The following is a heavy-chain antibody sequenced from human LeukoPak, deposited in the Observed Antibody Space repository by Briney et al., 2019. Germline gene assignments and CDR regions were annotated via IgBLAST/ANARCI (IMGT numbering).Heavy chain of an antibody. CDR1: GFTFSSYG. J-gene: IGHJ4*02. D-gene: IGHD3-9*01. CDR2: ISYDGSNK. Sequence: PGGSLRLSCAASGFTFSSYGMHRVRQAPGKGLEWVAVISYDGSNKYYADSVKGRFTISRDNSKNTLYLQMNSLRAEDTAVYYCAKDVSPLRYFDWLPSDWGQGTLVTVSS. V-gene: IGHV3-30*18. CDR3: AKDVSPLRYFDWLPSD.